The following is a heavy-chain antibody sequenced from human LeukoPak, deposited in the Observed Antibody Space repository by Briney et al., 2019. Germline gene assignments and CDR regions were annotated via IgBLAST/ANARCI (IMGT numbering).Heavy chain of an antibody. J-gene: IGHJ4*02. D-gene: IGHD1-26*01. CDR3: ARDSSLYSGSYYAPAE. CDR1: GYTFIYYA. V-gene: IGHV1-3*01. Sequence: ASVKVSCKASGYTFIYYAMHWVRQAPGQRLEWMGWINAGNGNTKYSQNFQGRVTITRDTSASTAYMELRSLRSDDTAVYYCARDSSLYSGSYYAPAEWGQGTLVTVSS. CDR2: INAGNGNT.